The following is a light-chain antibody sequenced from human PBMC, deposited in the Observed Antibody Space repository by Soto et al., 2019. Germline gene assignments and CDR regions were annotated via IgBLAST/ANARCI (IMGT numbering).Light chain of an antibody. Sequence: QSVLTQPASVSGSPGQSITISCTGTSSDVGSYNLVSWYQQHPGKAPELMIYEVSKRPSGVSNRFSGSKSGNTASLTISGLQAEDEADYYCCSYAGGSTFVVFGGGTKLTVL. CDR2: EVS. CDR3: CSYAGGSTFVV. J-gene: IGLJ3*02. V-gene: IGLV2-23*02. CDR1: SSDVGSYNL.